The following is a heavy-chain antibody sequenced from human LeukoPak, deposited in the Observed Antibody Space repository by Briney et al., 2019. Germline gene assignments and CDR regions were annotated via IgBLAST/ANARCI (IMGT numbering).Heavy chain of an antibody. CDR1: GFTFSSYA. J-gene: IGHJ4*02. V-gene: IGHV3-23*01. D-gene: IGHD1-26*01. CDR2: ISGSGGST. Sequence: PGGSLRLSCAASGFTFSSYAMSWVRQAPGKGLEWVSAISGSGGSTYYADSVKGRFTISRDNSKNTLYLQMNSLRAEDTAVYYCAKTERHWELLRSLDYWGQGTLVTVSS. CDR3: AKTERHWELLRSLDY.